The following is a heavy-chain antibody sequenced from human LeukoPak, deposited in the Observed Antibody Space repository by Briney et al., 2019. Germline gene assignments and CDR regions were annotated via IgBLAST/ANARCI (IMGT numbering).Heavy chain of an antibody. D-gene: IGHD3-3*01. CDR1: GFTFSSYW. J-gene: IGHJ4*02. V-gene: IGHV3-74*01. CDR2: INTDGSST. CDR3: LRGARYYDFWSGYSD. Sequence: GGSLRLSCAASGFTFSSYWMHWVRQAPGKGLVWVSRINTDGSSTSYADSVKGRFTISRDNAKNTLYLQMNSLRAEDTAVYYCLRGARYYDFWSGYSDWGQGTLVTVSS.